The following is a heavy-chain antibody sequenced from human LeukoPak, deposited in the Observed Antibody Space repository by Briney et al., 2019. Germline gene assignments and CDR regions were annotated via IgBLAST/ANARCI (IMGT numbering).Heavy chain of an antibody. CDR2: IYYSGST. Sequence: PSETLSLTCTVSGGSISSGSYYWSWIRQPAGKGLEWIGYIYYSGSTNYNPSLKSRVTISVDTSKNQFSLKLSSVTAADTAVYYCAGYHYDILTGYLFSYWGQGTLVTVSS. V-gene: IGHV4-61*10. D-gene: IGHD3-9*01. CDR1: GGSISSGSYY. J-gene: IGHJ4*02. CDR3: AGYHYDILTGYLFSY.